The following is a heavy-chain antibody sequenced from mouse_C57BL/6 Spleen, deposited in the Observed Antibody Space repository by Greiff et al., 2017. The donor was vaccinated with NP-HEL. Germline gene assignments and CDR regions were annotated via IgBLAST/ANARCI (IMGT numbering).Heavy chain of an antibody. Sequence: QVHVKQSGAELVRPGASVTLSCKASGYTFTDYEMHWVKQTPVHGLEWIGAIDPETGGTAYNQKFKGKAILTADKSSSTAYMELRSLTSEDSAVYYCTGGLLDYFDYWGQGTTLTVSS. D-gene: IGHD2-3*01. CDR2: IDPETGGT. CDR3: TGGLLDYFDY. J-gene: IGHJ2*01. CDR1: GYTFTDYE. V-gene: IGHV1-15*01.